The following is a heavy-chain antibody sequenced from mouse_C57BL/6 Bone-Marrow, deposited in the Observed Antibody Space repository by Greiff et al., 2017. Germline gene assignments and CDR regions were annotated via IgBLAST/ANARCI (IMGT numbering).Heavy chain of an antibody. Sequence: EVQLVESGGDLVKPGGSLKFSCAASGFTLSSYGMSWVRQTPDKRLEWVATISSGGSYTYYPDSVKGRFTISRDNAKNTLYLQMGSLKSEDTAIYYFARHPTYGLHTWFAYWGQGTLVTVSA. CDR1: GFTLSSYG. D-gene: IGHD1-1*02. J-gene: IGHJ3*01. CDR3: ARHPTYGLHTWFAY. CDR2: ISSGGSYT. V-gene: IGHV5-6*01.